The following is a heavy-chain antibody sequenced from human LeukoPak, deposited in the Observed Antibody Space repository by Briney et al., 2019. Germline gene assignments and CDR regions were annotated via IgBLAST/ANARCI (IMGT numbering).Heavy chain of an antibody. V-gene: IGHV3-9*01. Sequence: GRSLRLSCAASGFPFDEYGMHWVRQAPGKGLEWVSGISWNSGNVVYAHSVKGRFTISRDNAKNSLYLQVNSLGPEDTALYYCAADSSSWYPVDFDFWGQGILVTVSS. CDR2: ISWNSGNV. J-gene: IGHJ4*02. D-gene: IGHD6-19*01. CDR3: AADSSSWYPVDFDF. CDR1: GFPFDEYG.